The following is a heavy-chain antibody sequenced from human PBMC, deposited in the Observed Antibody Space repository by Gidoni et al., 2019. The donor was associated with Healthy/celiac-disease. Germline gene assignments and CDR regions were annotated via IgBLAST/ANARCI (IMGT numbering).Heavy chain of an antibody. CDR2: ISYDGSNK. V-gene: IGHV3-30*18. CDR3: AKSGIAVAGSCFDY. D-gene: IGHD6-19*01. CDR1: GFTFSSYG. J-gene: IGHJ4*02. Sequence: QVQLVESGGGVVQPGRPLRLSCAASGFTFSSYGMHWVRQAPGKGLEWVAVISYDGSNKYYADSVKGRFTISRDNSKNTLYLQMNSLRAEDTAVYYCAKSGIAVAGSCFDYWGQGTLVTVSS.